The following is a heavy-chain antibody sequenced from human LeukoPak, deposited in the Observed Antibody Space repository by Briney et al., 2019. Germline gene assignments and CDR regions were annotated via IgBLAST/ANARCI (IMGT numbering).Heavy chain of an antibody. D-gene: IGHD4-17*01. CDR3: ARADSTVTTVVY. J-gene: IGHJ4*02. CDR2: ISYDGSNK. CDR1: GFTFSNAW. Sequence: GGSLRLSCTASGFTFSNAWMSWVRQAPGKGLEWVAIISYDGSNKYYADSVKGRFTISRDNSKNTLYLEMNSLRAEDTAVYYCARADSTVTTVVYWGQGTLVTVSS. V-gene: IGHV3-30*03.